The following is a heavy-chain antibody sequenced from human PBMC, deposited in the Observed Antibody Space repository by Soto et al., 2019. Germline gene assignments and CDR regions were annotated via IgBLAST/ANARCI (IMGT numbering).Heavy chain of an antibody. CDR2: IYYSGST. CDR3: ARRLFSSRWPSYFDF. V-gene: IGHV4-39*01. CDR1: GGSISSSDYY. J-gene: IGHJ4*02. D-gene: IGHD6-13*01. Sequence: QLQLQESGPGLVKPSETLSLTCTVSGGSISSSDYYWGWIRQPPGTGLEWIGSIYYSGSTYYNPSLQSRVTSSVDTSKNQFPLKLSSVTAADTAVYYCARRLFSSRWPSYFDFWGQGTLVTVSS.